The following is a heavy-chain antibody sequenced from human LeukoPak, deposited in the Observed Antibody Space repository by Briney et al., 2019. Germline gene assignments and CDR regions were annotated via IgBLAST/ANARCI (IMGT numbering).Heavy chain of an antibody. J-gene: IGHJ6*03. D-gene: IGHD5-12*01. Sequence: SVKVSCKASGGTFSSYAISWVRQAPGQGLEWMGGIIPIFGTANYAQKFQGRVTITADESTSTAYMELSSLRSEDTAVYYCARAKRWWLPGVRLYYYYYMDVWGKGTTVTVPS. CDR3: ARAKRWWLPGVRLYYYYYMDV. V-gene: IGHV1-69*13. CDR2: IIPIFGTA. CDR1: GGTFSSYA.